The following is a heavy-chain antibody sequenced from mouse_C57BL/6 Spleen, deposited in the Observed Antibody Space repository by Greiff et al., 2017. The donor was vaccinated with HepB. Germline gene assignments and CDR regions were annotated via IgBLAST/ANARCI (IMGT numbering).Heavy chain of an antibody. V-gene: IGHV1-15*01. CDR3: TRDYGEYYFDY. Sequence: QVQLQQSGAELVRPGASVTLSCKASGYTFTDYEMHWVKQTPVHGLEWIGAIDPETGGTDYNQKFKGKAILTADKSSSTAYMELRSLTSEDSAVYYCTRDYGEYYFDYWGQGTTLTVSS. CDR2: IDPETGGT. CDR1: GYTFTDYE. J-gene: IGHJ2*01. D-gene: IGHD2-4*01.